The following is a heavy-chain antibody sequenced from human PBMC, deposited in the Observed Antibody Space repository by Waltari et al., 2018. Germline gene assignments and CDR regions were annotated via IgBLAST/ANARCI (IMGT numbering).Heavy chain of an antibody. CDR1: GFTFSGSA. V-gene: IGHV3-73*02. Sequence: EVHVVESGGGLVQPGGSLKLFCAASGFTFSGSAVHWVRQAPGKGLEWVDRIRTNPTTCAPEYAAAVKGRFTISEDDSNKTTYLQMNGLKIDDTAVYYCTPQDCSGVGCSTPYWGQGTLVTVSS. CDR2: IRTNPTTCAP. D-gene: IGHD2-8*02. J-gene: IGHJ4*02. CDR3: TPQDCSGVGCSTPY.